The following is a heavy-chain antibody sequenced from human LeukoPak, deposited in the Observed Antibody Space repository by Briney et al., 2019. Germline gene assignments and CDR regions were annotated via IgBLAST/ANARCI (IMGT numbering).Heavy chain of an antibody. V-gene: IGHV4-38-2*02. J-gene: IGHJ4*02. CDR1: GYSISSGYY. CDR3: AREITVGASTSFDY. Sequence: SETLSLTCTVSGYSISSGYYWGWIRQPPGKGLEWIGSIYESGSTYYNPSLKSRVTISVDTSKNQFSLKLSSVTAADTAVYYCAREITVGASTSFDYWGQGTLVTVSS. CDR2: IYESGST. D-gene: IGHD1-26*01.